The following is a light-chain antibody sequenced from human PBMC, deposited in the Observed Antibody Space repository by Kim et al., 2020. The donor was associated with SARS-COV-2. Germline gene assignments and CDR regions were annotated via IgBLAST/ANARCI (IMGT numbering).Light chain of an antibody. Sequence: PRQTDRSTCTGDTLGIQNVYWYRQKHDQSPVVVIYKDNQRPSGVPERFSGSNSGNTATLTISGTQDMDEADYYSQAWDSSTHNYVFGAGTQLTVL. CDR1: TLGIQN. J-gene: IGLJ1*01. V-gene: IGLV3-1*01. CDR3: QAWDSSTHNYV. CDR2: KDN.